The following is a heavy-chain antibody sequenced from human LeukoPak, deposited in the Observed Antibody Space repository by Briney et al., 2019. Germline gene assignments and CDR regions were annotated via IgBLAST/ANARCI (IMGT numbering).Heavy chain of an antibody. D-gene: IGHD2-2*01. CDR2: IKSKTDGGTT. CDR3: TTGCSSTSCYDTIDY. J-gene: IGHJ4*02. Sequence: GGSLRLSCAASGFTFSSYWMSWVRQAPGKGLEWVGRIKSKTDGGTTDYAAPVKGRFTISRDDSKNTLYLQMNSLKTEDTAVYYCTTGCSSTSCYDTIDYWGQGTLVTVSS. CDR1: GFTFSSYW. V-gene: IGHV3-15*01.